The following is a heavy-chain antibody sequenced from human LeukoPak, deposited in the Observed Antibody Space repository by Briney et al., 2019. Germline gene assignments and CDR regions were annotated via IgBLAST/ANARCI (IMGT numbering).Heavy chain of an antibody. Sequence: ASVKVSCKTSGGTYSSYAITWVRQAPGQGLEWMGGIIPIFNTANYAQKFQGRVTITADKSTSTAYMELSSLRSEDTAVYYCAKVRCSSSRCRNWFDPWGQGTLVTVSS. V-gene: IGHV1-69*06. J-gene: IGHJ5*02. CDR3: AKVRCSSSRCRNWFDP. CDR2: IIPIFNTA. CDR1: GGTYSSYA. D-gene: IGHD2-2*01.